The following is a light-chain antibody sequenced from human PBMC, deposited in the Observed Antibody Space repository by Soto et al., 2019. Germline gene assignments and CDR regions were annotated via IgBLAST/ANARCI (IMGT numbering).Light chain of an antibody. CDR2: AAS. V-gene: IGKV1-39*01. CDR3: QHYNNWPPWT. Sequence: DIPLTPSPSSLSASVLDRVTISFGSSQTIINYLNWYQQKSGKAPKLLIYAASTLQSGVPSRFSGSGSGTEFTLTISSLQSEDFAVYYCQHYNNWPPWTFGQGTKVDIK. CDR1: QTIINY. J-gene: IGKJ1*01.